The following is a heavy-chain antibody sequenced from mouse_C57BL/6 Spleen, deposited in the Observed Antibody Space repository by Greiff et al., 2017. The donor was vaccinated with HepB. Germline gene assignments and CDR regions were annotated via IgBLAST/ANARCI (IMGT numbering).Heavy chain of an antibody. CDR3: ARDKRDGNYYFDY. J-gene: IGHJ2*01. D-gene: IGHD2-1*01. V-gene: IGHV1-72*01. Sequence: QVQLQQPGAELVQPGASVKLSCKASGYTFPSYWMHWVKQRPGRGLEWIGRIDPNSGGTKYNEKFKSQATLTVDKPSSTAYMQLSSLTSEDSAVYYCARDKRDGNYYFDYWGQGTTLTVSS. CDR2: IDPNSGGT. CDR1: GYTFPSYW.